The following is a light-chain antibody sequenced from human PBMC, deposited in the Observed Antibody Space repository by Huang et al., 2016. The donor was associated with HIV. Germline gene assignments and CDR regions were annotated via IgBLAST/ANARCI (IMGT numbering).Light chain of an antibody. Sequence: EGATLSCRASQSINNNFAWYQQKPGQPPSLLIYGASTRGAGIPGRFSGSASGTQFTLNITSLQSEDFIVYYCQQYNVWPYTFGQGTKLEIK. CDR3: QQYNVWPYT. J-gene: IGKJ2*01. CDR1: QSINNN. V-gene: IGKV3-15*01. CDR2: GAS.